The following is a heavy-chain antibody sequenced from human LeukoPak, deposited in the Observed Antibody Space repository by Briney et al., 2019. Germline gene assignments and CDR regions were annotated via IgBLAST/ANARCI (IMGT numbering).Heavy chain of an antibody. Sequence: GGSLRLSCAASGFTFTDSALSWVRHSPGEGLKWVSSISDTGGRTYYADSVKGRFTITRDNSRNTVSLQMNSLTAGDTARYYCAKGGQDFDFWRFDLWGQGILVIVSS. J-gene: IGHJ5*02. CDR3: AKGGQDFDFWRFDL. D-gene: IGHD3-3*01. CDR2: ISDTGGRT. CDR1: GFTFTDSA. V-gene: IGHV3-23*01.